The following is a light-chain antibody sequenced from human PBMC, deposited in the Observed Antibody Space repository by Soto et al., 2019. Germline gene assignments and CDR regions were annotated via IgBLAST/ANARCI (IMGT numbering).Light chain of an antibody. Sequence: EIVLTQSPATLSLSPGERATLSCRVSQSVGNQLGWYQQKPGQAPRLLIYDTSIRATGIPARFSGSGSGTDFTLTINSLQPEDVAVYYCQQRSYLFTFGGGTKVEIK. CDR3: QQRSYLFT. V-gene: IGKV3-11*01. CDR2: DTS. CDR1: QSVGNQ. J-gene: IGKJ4*01.